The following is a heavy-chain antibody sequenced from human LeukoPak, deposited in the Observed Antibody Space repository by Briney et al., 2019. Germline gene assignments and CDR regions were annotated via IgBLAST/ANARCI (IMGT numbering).Heavy chain of an antibody. CDR1: GVTFSSFA. D-gene: IGHD3-22*01. CDR2: MSGSGSYT. V-gene: IGHV3-23*01. CDR3: AKDHYASTGYFDY. Sequence: GGSLRLSCAASGVTFSSFAMGWVRQAPGKGLEWVSSMSGSGSYTYHAESVTGRFTISTDNSTNTLFLQMNSLRAEDTTVYYYAKDHYASTGYFDYWGQGTLVTVSS. J-gene: IGHJ4*02.